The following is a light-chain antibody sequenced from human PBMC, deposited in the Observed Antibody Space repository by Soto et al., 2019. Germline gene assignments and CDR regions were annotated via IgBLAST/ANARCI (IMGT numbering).Light chain of an antibody. CDR2: GAS. Sequence: IVLTQSPGTLSLSPGERATLSCRASQSVSSGYLAWYQQKPGQAPRLLIYGASSRATGIPDMFSGSGSGTDFTLTISRLDPEYFAVYYCQQYGSSSTFGGGTKVEIK. V-gene: IGKV3-20*01. CDR1: QSVSSGY. CDR3: QQYGSSST. J-gene: IGKJ4*01.